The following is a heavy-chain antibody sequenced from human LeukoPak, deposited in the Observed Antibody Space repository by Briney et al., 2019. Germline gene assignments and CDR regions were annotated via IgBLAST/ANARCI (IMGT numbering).Heavy chain of an antibody. D-gene: IGHD1-1*01. CDR1: GGSISSYY. J-gene: IGHJ4*02. Sequence: PSETLSLTCTVSGGSISSYYWSWIRQPPGKGLEWIGYIYYSGSTNYNPSLKSRVTISVDTSKNQFSLKLSSVTAADTAVYYCARAKELAEFDYWGQGTLVTVPS. V-gene: IGHV4-59*01. CDR2: IYYSGST. CDR3: ARAKELAEFDY.